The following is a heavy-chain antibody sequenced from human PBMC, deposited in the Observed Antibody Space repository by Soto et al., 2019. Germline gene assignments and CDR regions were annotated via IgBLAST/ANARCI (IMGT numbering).Heavy chain of an antibody. J-gene: IGHJ1*01. CDR2: IIPIFGTA. CDR3: ASRGNYYVSSGYWEYFQH. D-gene: IGHD3-22*01. CDR1: GGTFSSYA. Sequence: QVQLVQSGAEVKKPGSSVKVSCKASGGTFSSYAISWVRQAPGQGLEWMGGIIPIFGTANYAQKFQGRVTITADESTSTAYMELSSLRSEDTAVYYCASRGNYYVSSGYWEYFQHWGQGTLVTVSS. V-gene: IGHV1-69*01.